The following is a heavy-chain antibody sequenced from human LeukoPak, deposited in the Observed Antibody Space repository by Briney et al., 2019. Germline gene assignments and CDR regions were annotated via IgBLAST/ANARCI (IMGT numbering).Heavy chain of an antibody. Sequence: SSETLSLTCTVSGGSISSSSYHWGWIRQPPGKGLEWIGTISYSGSPYYNPSLKSRVTISVDTSKNQFSLKLSSVTAADTAVYYCARLRGSYGGDAFDIWGQGTMVTVSS. CDR3: ARLRGSYGGDAFDI. D-gene: IGHD1-26*01. J-gene: IGHJ3*02. CDR2: ISYSGSP. CDR1: GGSISSSSYH. V-gene: IGHV4-39*01.